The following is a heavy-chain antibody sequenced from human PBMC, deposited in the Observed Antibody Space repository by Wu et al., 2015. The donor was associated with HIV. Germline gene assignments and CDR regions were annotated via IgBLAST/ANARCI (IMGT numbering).Heavy chain of an antibody. D-gene: IGHD6-25*01. V-gene: IGHV1-2*02. Sequence: QVQLVQSGAEVKKPGASVKVSCKASGYTFTGYYIHRVRQAPGQGLEWMGEINPNSGGTNYAQKFQGRVTMTRDTSISTAYMELTRLRSDDTAVYYCARGGAAARNYYFDYWGQGTLVTVSS. J-gene: IGHJ4*02. CDR1: GYTFTGYY. CDR3: ARGGAAARNYYFDY. CDR2: INPNSGGT.